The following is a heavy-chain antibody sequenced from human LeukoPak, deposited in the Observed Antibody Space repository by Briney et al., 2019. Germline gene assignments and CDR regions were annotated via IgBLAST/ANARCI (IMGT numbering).Heavy chain of an antibody. J-gene: IGHJ3*02. CDR1: GFTFSSYG. V-gene: IGHV3-23*01. CDR3: AKDPRNYYDSSGYYYVAAFDI. D-gene: IGHD3-22*01. Sequence: PGGSLRLSCAASGFTFSSYGMSWVRQAPGKGLEWVSAISGSGGSTYYADSVKGRFTISRDNSKNALYLQMNSLRAEDTAVYYCAKDPRNYYDSSGYYYVAAFDIWGQGTMVTVSS. CDR2: ISGSGGST.